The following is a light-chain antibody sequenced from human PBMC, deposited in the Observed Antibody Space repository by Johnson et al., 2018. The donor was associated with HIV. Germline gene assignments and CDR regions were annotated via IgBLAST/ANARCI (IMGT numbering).Light chain of an antibody. CDR1: SSNIGNNY. J-gene: IGLJ1*01. CDR3: GTWDGSLRAGAV. V-gene: IGLV1-51*02. CDR2: EDT. Sequence: QSVLTQPPSVSAAPGQKVTISCSGSSSNIGNNYVSWYQQLPGTAPKLLIYEDTRRPSGIPDRFSGSKSGTSATLGITGLQTGDEGDYYCGTWDGSLRAGAVFGSGTKVTVL.